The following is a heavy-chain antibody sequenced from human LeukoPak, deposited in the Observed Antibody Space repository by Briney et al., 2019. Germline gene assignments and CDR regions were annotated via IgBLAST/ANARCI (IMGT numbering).Heavy chain of an antibody. V-gene: IGHV3-66*01. CDR1: GFDVIENY. CDR2: IYSGGST. D-gene: IGHD3-10*01. Sequence: GGSLRLSCAVSGFDVIENYVTWVRQAPGKGLEWVSVIYSGGSTYYADSVKGRFTISRDNSKNTLYLQMNSLRAEDTAVYYCARDGPPYGSGSPDYWGQGTLVTVSS. J-gene: IGHJ4*02. CDR3: ARDGPPYGSGSPDY.